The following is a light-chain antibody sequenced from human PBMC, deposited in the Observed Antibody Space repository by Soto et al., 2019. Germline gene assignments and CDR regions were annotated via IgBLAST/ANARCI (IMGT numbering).Light chain of an antibody. CDR3: QQFGGSSRT. CDR2: GAS. CDR1: QGVSSTY. J-gene: IGKJ1*01. Sequence: DIGLTQSPGTLSLSPGERATLSCRASQGVSSTYLAWYQQKPGQAPRLLIYGASFRATGTPDRFSGSGSGTDFTLTISRLEPEDFAVYYCQQFGGSSRTFGQGDKVESK. V-gene: IGKV3-20*01.